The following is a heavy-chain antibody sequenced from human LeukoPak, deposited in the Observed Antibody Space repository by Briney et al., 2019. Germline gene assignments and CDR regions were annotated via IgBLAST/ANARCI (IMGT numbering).Heavy chain of an antibody. CDR1: GFTFSVYY. CDR2: VSGSGGST. Sequence: GGSLRLSCAASGFTFSVYYMNWIRQAPGKGLEWVSSVSGSGGSTYYADSVKGGFTISRDNSKNTVSLQMSSLRVEDAAVYYCAKEGDDFYGLGAFDIWGQGTMVTVSS. V-gene: IGHV3-23*01. CDR3: AKEGDDFYGLGAFDI. J-gene: IGHJ3*02. D-gene: IGHD3-10*02.